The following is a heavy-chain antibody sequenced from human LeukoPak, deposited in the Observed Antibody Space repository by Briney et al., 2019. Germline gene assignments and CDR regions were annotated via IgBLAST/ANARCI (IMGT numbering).Heavy chain of an antibody. V-gene: IGHV4-4*02. CDR1: GGSISNTNW. CDR3: SRENGAFSPFGY. J-gene: IGHJ4*02. CDR2: ISLTGLT. Sequence: SETLSLTCGVPGGSISNTNWWRWVRQPPGQGLEWIGEISLTGLTHYNPSLESCVTVSLDKSKYQLSLNLTSVTAADTAVYYCSRENGAFSPFGYWGQGTLVTV. D-gene: IGHD2-8*01.